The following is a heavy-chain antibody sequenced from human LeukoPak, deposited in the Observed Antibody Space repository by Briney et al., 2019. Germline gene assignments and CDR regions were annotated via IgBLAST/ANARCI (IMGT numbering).Heavy chain of an antibody. CDR3: AKWGDYDVLTGYYVSDY. CDR2: ITGGGSGI. V-gene: IGHV3-23*01. D-gene: IGHD3-9*01. J-gene: IGHJ4*02. CDR1: GFTCSNYA. Sequence: PGGSLRLSCAASGFTCSNYAMSWVRQAPGKGLEWVSAITGGGSGIYYADSMKSRFTISRDNSKNTLYLQINGLGAEDTAVYYCAKWGDYDVLTGYYVSDYWGQGTLVTVSS.